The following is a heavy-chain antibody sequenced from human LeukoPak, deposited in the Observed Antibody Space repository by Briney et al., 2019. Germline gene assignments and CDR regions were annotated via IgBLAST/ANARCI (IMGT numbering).Heavy chain of an antibody. D-gene: IGHD2-2*01. J-gene: IGHJ6*02. CDR3: ARAWTAGYCSSTSCAGLDV. CDR2: ISGSGGST. Sequence: GGSLRLSCAASGFTFSSYAMSWVRQAPGKGLEWVSAISGSGGSTYYADSVKGRFTISRDNSKNTLYLQMSSLRGEDTAVYYCARAWTAGYCSSTSCAGLDVWGQGTTVTVSS. V-gene: IGHV3-23*01. CDR1: GFTFSSYA.